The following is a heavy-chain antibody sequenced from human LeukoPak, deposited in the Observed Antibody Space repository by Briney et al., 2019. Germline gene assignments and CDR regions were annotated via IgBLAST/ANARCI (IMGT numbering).Heavy chain of an antibody. CDR3: AAAAGEAQFDY. CDR1: GGTFSSYA. D-gene: IGHD3-10*01. CDR2: IISMFGTA. Sequence: SVKVSCKASGGTFSSYAISWVRQPPGRGRERMGGIISMFGTANYAQKFQGRVTITTDESTSTAYMELSSLRSEDTAVYYCAAAAGEAQFDYWDQGTLVSVSS. J-gene: IGHJ4*02. V-gene: IGHV1-69*05.